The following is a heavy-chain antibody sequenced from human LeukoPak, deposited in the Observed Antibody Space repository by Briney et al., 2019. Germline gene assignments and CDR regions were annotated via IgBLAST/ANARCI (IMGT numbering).Heavy chain of an antibody. CDR2: IIDNGDTT. CDR1: GFNFNRYA. D-gene: IGHD3-16*01. CDR3: AKLGGQEIYNYYVGV. Sequence: PGGSLRLSCAASGFNFNRYAMSWVRQAPGKGLEWVSGIIDNGDTTYHANSVKGRFTISRDNSKNTLYLQMHSLRAEDTAVYYSAKLGGQEIYNYYVGVWGKGTTVAVSS. J-gene: IGHJ6*03. V-gene: IGHV3-23*01.